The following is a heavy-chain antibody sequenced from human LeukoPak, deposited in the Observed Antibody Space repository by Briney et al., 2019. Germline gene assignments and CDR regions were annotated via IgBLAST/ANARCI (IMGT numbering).Heavy chain of an antibody. CDR2: IKQDGSEK. V-gene: IGHV3-7*03. CDR3: ASYFGDYAPGEDY. D-gene: IGHD4-17*01. J-gene: IGHJ4*02. CDR1: GFTFSSYW. Sequence: GGSLRLSCAASGFTFSSYWMSWVHQAPGKGLEWVANIKQDGSEKYYVDSVKGRFTISRDNAKNSLYLQMNSLRAEDTAVYYCASYFGDYAPGEDYWGQGTLVTVSS.